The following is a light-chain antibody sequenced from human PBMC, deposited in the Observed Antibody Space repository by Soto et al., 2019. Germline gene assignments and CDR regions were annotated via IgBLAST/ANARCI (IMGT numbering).Light chain of an antibody. CDR3: QQLSAYPYT. V-gene: IGKV1-9*01. Sequence: DIPLTQSPSFLSASVGDSVTITCRASQGVSRSVAWYQQKPGRAPTLVIYGASTLEVGVPARFGGSGSGTEITLTVSSLQPEDFATYYCQQLSAYPYTFGQGTKL. CDR1: QGVSRS. J-gene: IGKJ2*01. CDR2: GAS.